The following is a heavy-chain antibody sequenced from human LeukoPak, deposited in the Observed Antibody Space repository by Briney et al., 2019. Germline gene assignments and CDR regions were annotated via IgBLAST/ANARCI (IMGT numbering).Heavy chain of an antibody. CDR1: GLTVNNNY. J-gene: IGHJ4*02. CDR3: ARAGSNWNYAY. V-gene: IGHV3-7*01. Sequence: GGSLRLSCAASGLTVNNNYMNWVRQAPGKGLEWVANIKQDGSEKYYADSVKGRITISRDNTKNSLSLQMNSLRAEDTAVYYCARAGSNWNYAYWGQGTLVTVSS. D-gene: IGHD1-7*01. CDR2: IKQDGSEK.